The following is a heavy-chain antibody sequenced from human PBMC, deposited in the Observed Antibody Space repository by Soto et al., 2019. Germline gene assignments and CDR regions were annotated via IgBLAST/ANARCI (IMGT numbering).Heavy chain of an antibody. D-gene: IGHD2-21*02. V-gene: IGHV4-39*01. CDR3: ARQRTTVVTQAYFDH. CDR1: GESISSSSYY. J-gene: IGHJ4*02. Sequence: PSETLSLTCIVSGESISSSSYYWGWIRQPPGKGLEWIGSIYYSGRTYYNPSFKSRVTISIDTSKNQFSLKLSSVTATDTAVYYCARQRTTVVTQAYFDHWGQGDLVTVS. CDR2: IYYSGRT.